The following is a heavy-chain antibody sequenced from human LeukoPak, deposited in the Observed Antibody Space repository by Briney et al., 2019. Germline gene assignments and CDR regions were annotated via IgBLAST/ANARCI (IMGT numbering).Heavy chain of an antibody. D-gene: IGHD3-22*01. Sequence: PSETLSLTCTVSGGSISSYYWSWIRQPAGKGLEWIGRIYTSGSTNYNPSLKSRVTMSVDTSRNQFSLKLSSVTAADTAVYYCAREAGELDYYDSSGYYYYFDYWGQGTLVTVSS. CDR3: AREAGELDYYDSSGYYYYFDY. V-gene: IGHV4-4*07. CDR2: IYTSGST. J-gene: IGHJ4*02. CDR1: GGSISSYY.